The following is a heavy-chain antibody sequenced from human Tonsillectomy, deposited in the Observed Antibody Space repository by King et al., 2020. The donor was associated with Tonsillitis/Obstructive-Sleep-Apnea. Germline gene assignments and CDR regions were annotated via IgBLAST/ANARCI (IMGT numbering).Heavy chain of an antibody. V-gene: IGHV1-46*03. J-gene: IGHJ6*02. CDR3: ARDCSSISCLYYYGMDV. D-gene: IGHD2-2*01. CDR1: GYTFTSYY. Sequence: SGAEVKKPGASVKVSCKASGYTFTSYYMHWVRQAPGQGLEWMGIINPSGGSTSYAQKFQGRVTMTRDTSTSTVYMELSSMRSEDTAVYYCARDCSSISCLYYYGMDVWGQGTTVTGSS. CDR2: INPSGGST.